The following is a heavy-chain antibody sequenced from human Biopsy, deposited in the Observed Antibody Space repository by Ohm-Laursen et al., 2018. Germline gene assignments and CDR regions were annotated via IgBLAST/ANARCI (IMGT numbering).Heavy chain of an antibody. Sequence: SDTLSLTCAVYGESFNGYYWSWIRQTPGKGLEWIGEINHSGRTNYNPSLKSRVTISVDTSKNQFPLKVRSVTAADTAVYYCARATNSTGWPYYYFYGMDVWGQGTTVTVSS. V-gene: IGHV4-34*01. D-gene: IGHD2/OR15-2a*01. CDR2: INHSGRT. CDR3: ARATNSTGWPYYYFYGMDV. CDR1: GESFNGYY. J-gene: IGHJ6*02.